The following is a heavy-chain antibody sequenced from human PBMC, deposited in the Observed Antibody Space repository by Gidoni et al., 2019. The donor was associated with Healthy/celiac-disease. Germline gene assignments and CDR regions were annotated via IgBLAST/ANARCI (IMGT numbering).Heavy chain of an antibody. CDR1: GYTFTGYY. J-gene: IGHJ6*02. CDR3: ARGQQLLKRGYYYGMDV. D-gene: IGHD6-13*01. Sequence: QVQLVQSGAEVKKPGASVKVACKAAGYTFTGYYMHWVGQAPGQGPEWMGWINPNSGGTNYAQKFQGRVTMTRDTSISTAYMELSRLRSDDTAVYYCARGQQLLKRGYYYGMDVWGQGTTVTVSS. V-gene: IGHV1-2*02. CDR2: INPNSGGT.